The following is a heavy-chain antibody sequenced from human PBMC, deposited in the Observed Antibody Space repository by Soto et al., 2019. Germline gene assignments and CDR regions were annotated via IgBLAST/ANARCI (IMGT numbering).Heavy chain of an antibody. Sequence: QVLLQESGPRLVKPSQTLSLTCTVSSGSIPRGDNYWSWIRQHPGKGLEWIGNIYYGGSAYYSPSLKGRLTISLDTSTNQFSLNLSSVTAADPAVYYCARGWSGGLNDALDIWGQGSTVAVSS. J-gene: IGHJ3*02. CDR1: SGSIPRGDNY. CDR2: IYYGGSA. CDR3: ARGWSGGLNDALDI. D-gene: IGHD3-3*01. V-gene: IGHV4-31*03.